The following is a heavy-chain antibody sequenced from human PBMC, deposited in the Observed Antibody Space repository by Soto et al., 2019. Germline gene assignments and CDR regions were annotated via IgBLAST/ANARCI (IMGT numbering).Heavy chain of an antibody. Sequence: SETLSLTCAVSVEPMTGGYFWGGIRQSPRKVLEWIGSIYYGGTTYYKPSLRSPLAISIDTSKNQFSLRLSSVTAADTALYYCARGWYYLEFRGQGHLGSVYS. D-gene: IGHD2-15*01. J-gene: IGHJ4*02. CDR1: VEPMTGGYF. CDR2: IYYGGTT. V-gene: IGHV4-38-2*01. CDR3: ARGWYYLEF.